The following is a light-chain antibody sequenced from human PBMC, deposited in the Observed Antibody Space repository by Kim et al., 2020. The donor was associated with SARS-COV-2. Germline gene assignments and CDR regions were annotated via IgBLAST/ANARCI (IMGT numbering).Light chain of an antibody. Sequence: SVCPGERATLSCRASQSVSSNLAWYQQKPGQAPRLLINGVSTRATGISARFSGSGSGTEFTLTISSLQSEDFAVYYCHQYNNWPFTFGQGTKLEIK. J-gene: IGKJ2*01. V-gene: IGKV3D-15*01. CDR2: GVS. CDR3: HQYNNWPFT. CDR1: QSVSSN.